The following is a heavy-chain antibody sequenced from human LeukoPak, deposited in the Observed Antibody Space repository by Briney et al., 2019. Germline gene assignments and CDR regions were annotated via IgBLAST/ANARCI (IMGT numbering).Heavy chain of an antibody. D-gene: IGHD2-15*01. V-gene: IGHV3-30*03. CDR1: GFIFDNFG. Sequence: GRSLRLSCAASGFIFDNFGMHWVRQAPGKGLEWVAVISYDGSNKYYADSVKGRFTISRDNSKNTLYLQMNSLRAEDTAVYYCASSGEGGDYWGQGTLVTVSS. J-gene: IGHJ4*02. CDR2: ISYDGSNK. CDR3: ASSGEGGDY.